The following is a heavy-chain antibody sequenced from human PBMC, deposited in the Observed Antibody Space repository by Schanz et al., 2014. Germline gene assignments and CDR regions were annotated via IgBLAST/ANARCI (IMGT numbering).Heavy chain of an antibody. D-gene: IGHD1-26*01. CDR2: IYNSGST. V-gene: IGHV4-4*07. CDR3: ARYTGAYFDY. Sequence: QVQLQESGPGLVKPSETLSLTCTVSGGSISTYYWSWIRQPAGKGLEWIGRIYNSGSTNYNPSLKSRVPISVDPAKNRFPLRLSSVTAADTSVYYCARYTGAYFDYWGQGTRVTVSS. J-gene: IGHJ4*02. CDR1: GGSISTYY.